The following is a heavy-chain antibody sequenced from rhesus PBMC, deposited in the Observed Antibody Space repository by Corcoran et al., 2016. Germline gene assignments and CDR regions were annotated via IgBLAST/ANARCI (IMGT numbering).Heavy chain of an antibody. J-gene: IGHJ4*01. CDR2: VYGSSGST. D-gene: IGHD5-24*01. Sequence: QVQLQESGPGVVKPSETLSLTCAVSGYSISSGYDWSWIRHPPGKGLEWIGYVYGSSGSTNYNPSHKNRVTISKDTSKNQFSLKLSSVTAADTAVYYCARDPGTVGDYWGQGVLVTVSS. CDR3: ARDPGTVGDY. V-gene: IGHV4-76*01. CDR1: GYSISSGYD.